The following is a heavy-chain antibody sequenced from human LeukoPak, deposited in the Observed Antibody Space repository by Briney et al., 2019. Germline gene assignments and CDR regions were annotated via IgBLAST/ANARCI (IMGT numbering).Heavy chain of an antibody. CDR3: ARVEEGYGSGRRENYYYYYMDV. D-gene: IGHD3-10*01. V-gene: IGHV4-59*01. Sequence: SETLSLTCTVSGGSISSYYWSWIRQPPGKGLEWIGNIYYSGSTNYNPSLKSRVIISVDTSKNQFSLKLSSVTAADTAVYYCARVEEGYGSGRRENYYYYYMDVWGKGTTVTVSS. J-gene: IGHJ6*03. CDR1: GGSISSYY. CDR2: IYYSGST.